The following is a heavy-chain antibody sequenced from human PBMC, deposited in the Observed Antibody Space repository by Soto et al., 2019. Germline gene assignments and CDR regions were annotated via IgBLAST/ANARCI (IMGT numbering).Heavy chain of an antibody. V-gene: IGHV4-59*08. CDR2: MHYTGCT. Sequence: PSETLSLTCSFSGDSVTSRYLTWIRQPPEKGLEWIGSMHYTGCTHYNPSLKSRLTISVDTSKNQFSLKLSSVTAADTAVYYCARNIVVVTALPDIWGQGTMVTVSS. CDR3: ARNIVVVTALPDI. D-gene: IGHD2-21*02. CDR1: GDSVTSRY. J-gene: IGHJ3*02.